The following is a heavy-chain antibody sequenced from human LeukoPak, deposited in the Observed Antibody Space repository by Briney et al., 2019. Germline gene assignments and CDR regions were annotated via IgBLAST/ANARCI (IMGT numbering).Heavy chain of an antibody. J-gene: IGHJ6*02. V-gene: IGHV3-30-3*01. CDR2: ISYDGSNK. CDR3: AKDQPPLCSGGSCRRSLYYGMDV. D-gene: IGHD2-15*01. Sequence: GGSLRLSCAASGFTFSSYAMHWVSQAPGKGLEWVAVISYDGSNKYYADSVKGRSTISRDNSKNTLYLQMNSLRAEDTAVYYCAKDQPPLCSGGSCRRSLYYGMDVWGQGTTVTVSS. CDR1: GFTFSSYA.